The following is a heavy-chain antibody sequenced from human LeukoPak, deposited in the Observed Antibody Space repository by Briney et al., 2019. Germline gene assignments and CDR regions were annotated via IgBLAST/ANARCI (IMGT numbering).Heavy chain of an antibody. Sequence: KASETLSLTCTVSGGPIGRYYWSWIPQAPGKGLEWIGHIYYIGSTNYNPSLKSRVTISVDTYKNQFSLKLSSVTAADTAVYCCARHGSSLDYWGQGTLVTVSS. CDR2: IYYIGST. V-gene: IGHV4-59*01. CDR3: ARHGSSLDY. J-gene: IGHJ4*02. CDR1: GGPIGRYY. D-gene: IGHD6-6*01.